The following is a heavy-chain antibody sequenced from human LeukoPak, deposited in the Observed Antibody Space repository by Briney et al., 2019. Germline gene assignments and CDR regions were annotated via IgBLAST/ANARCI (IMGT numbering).Heavy chain of an antibody. D-gene: IGHD6-13*01. CDR3: ARARNIAAAGTYAFDI. V-gene: IGHV4-59*01. CDR1: GGSISSYY. Sequence: SETLSLTCTVSGGSISSYYWSWIRQPPGKGLEWIGYIYYSGSTNYNPSLKGRVTISVDTSKNQFSLKLSSGTAADTAVYYCARARNIAAAGTYAFDIWGKGTTVTVSS. CDR2: IYYSGST. J-gene: IGHJ6*04.